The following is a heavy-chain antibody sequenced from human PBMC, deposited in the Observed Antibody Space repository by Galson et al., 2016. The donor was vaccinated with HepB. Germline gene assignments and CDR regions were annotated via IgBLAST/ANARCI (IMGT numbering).Heavy chain of an antibody. J-gene: IGHJ4*02. CDR2: IPTSGTA. D-gene: IGHD2-2*01. Sequence: TLSLTCTVSGGSITSGTKYWTWIRQPAGKGLEWIGGIPTSGTANYNPSLRSRVTIPLDTPKTHPALKLISVTASDTAMYYCATMPNSWGQGTLVTVSS. CDR3: ATMPNS. CDR1: GGSITSGTKY. V-gene: IGHV4-61*02.